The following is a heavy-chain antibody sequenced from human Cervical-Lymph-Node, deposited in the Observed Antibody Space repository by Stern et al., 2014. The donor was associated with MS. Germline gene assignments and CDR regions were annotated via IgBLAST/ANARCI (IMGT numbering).Heavy chain of an antibody. CDR3: AKDTVRSDRPYYYYYGMDV. D-gene: IGHD2-15*01. J-gene: IGHJ6*02. CDR1: GFTLSYYG. V-gene: IGHV3-30*18. CDR2: ISYAGSTK. Sequence: VQLVESGGGVVQPGKSLRLSCAASGFTLSYYGMHWVRQAPGKGLEWVAVISYAGSTKYYADSVKGRFTISRDNSKNTLYLQMNSLRPEDTAVYCAKDTVRSDRPYYYYYGMDVWGQGTTVTVSS.